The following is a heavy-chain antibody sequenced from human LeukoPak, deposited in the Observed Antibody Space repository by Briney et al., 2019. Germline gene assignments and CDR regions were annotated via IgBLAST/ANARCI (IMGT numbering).Heavy chain of an antibody. D-gene: IGHD4-17*01. Sequence: GGSLRLSCAASGFTFSSYAMSWVRQAPGKGLEWVSAISGSGGSTYYADSVKGRFTISRDNSKNALYLQMNSLRAEDTAVYYCAKDPGYGDYQYWGQGTLVTVSS. J-gene: IGHJ4*02. CDR2: ISGSGGST. CDR3: AKDPGYGDYQY. V-gene: IGHV3-23*01. CDR1: GFTFSSYA.